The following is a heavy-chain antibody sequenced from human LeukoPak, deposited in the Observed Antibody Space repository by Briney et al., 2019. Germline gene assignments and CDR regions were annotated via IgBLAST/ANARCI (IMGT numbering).Heavy chain of an antibody. Sequence: GGSLRPSCAASGFTFSNYAMSWVRQAPGKGLEWVSAISDSGGSTYYADSVKGRFTISRDNSRTTLYLQMNSLRAEDTAVYYCARGVPYDSWSGPHYSDYWGQGTLVTVSS. CDR1: GFTFSNYA. D-gene: IGHD3-3*01. CDR3: ARGVPYDSWSGPHYSDY. CDR2: ISDSGGST. V-gene: IGHV3-23*01. J-gene: IGHJ4*02.